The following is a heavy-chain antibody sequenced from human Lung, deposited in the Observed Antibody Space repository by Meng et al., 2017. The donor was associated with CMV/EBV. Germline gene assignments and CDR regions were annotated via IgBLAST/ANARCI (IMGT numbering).Heavy chain of an antibody. CDR3: LRGSGGSV. D-gene: IGHD3-10*01. V-gene: IGHV4-4*03. CDR2: IPHRGRS. CDR1: GDSTTNDNW. J-gene: IGHJ1*01. Sequence: QLQASGPALVQPPETLSLSSAVAGDSTTNDNWWDWACKHLGKGMEWIGEIPHRGRSAYNPSLKSRVSMSIDKSKTQFSLKLTSVTAADTDVYHCLRGSGGSVWGQGTLVTVSS.